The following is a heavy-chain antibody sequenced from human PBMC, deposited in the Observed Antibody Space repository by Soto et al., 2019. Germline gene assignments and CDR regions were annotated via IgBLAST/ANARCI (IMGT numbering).Heavy chain of an antibody. Sequence: GGSLRLSCAASGFLISANAMSWVRQAPGGGLEWVSTISGSAGVAFYADSVRGRFVISRDISKNTLYLQMNSLRAEDTAVYYCRQLVVGFDYWGQGTLVTVSS. CDR3: RQLVVGFDY. CDR2: ISGSAGVA. CDR1: GFLISANA. V-gene: IGHV3-23*01. J-gene: IGHJ4*02. D-gene: IGHD6-6*01.